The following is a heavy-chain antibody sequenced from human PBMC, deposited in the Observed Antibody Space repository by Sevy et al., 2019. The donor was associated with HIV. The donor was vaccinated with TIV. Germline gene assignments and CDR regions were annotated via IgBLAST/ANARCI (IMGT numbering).Heavy chain of an antibody. V-gene: IGHV3-74*01. Sequence: GGSLRLSCAASGFTFSDYWMHWVRQAPGQGLVWVSRISGEGSSTSYADSVKGRFTISRDNAQNTLYRQMNSLRAEDTAVYFCARDRSGGSYYYDSSGYYHWGQGTLVTVSS. CDR1: GFTFSDYW. CDR2: ISGEGSST. J-gene: IGHJ5*02. CDR3: ARDRSGGSYYYDSSGYYH. D-gene: IGHD3-22*01.